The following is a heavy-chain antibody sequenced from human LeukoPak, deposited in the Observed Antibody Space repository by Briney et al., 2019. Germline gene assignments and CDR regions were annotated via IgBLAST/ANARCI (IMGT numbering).Heavy chain of an antibody. CDR2: INPNSGGT. CDR3: ARAENIVVVPAAIFDP. CDR1: GYTFTGYY. D-gene: IGHD2-2*02. Sequence: GASVKVSCKASGYTFTGYYTHWVRQAPGQGLEWMGWINPNSGGTNYAQKFQDRVTMTRDTSISTAYMELSRLRSDDTAVYYCARAENIVVVPAAIFDPWGQGTLVTVSS. V-gene: IGHV1-2*02. J-gene: IGHJ5*02.